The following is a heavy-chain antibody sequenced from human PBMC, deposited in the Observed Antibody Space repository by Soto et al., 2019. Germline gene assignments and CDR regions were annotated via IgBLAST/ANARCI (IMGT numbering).Heavy chain of an antibody. CDR1: GFTFSSYG. V-gene: IGHV3-30*18. Sequence: GGSLRLSCAASGFTFSSYGMHWARQAPGKGLEWVAVISYDGSNKYYADSVKGRFTISRDNSKNTLYLQMNSLRAEDTAVYYCAKDWEAYYYDSSGPDFDYWGQGTLVTVSS. CDR2: ISYDGSNK. J-gene: IGHJ4*02. CDR3: AKDWEAYYYDSSGPDFDY. D-gene: IGHD3-22*01.